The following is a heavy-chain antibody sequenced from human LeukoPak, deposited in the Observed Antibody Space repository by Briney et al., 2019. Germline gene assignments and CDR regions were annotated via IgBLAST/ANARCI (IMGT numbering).Heavy chain of an antibody. CDR2: IETDATRT. CDR1: GFTFSLHR. J-gene: IGHJ4*02. Sequence: PGGSLRLSCAASGFTFSLHRIHWVRQVPGKGLEWISWIETDATRTGHVASVRGRFTVSRDNAESTVYLEMNSLRAEDTAVYYCTRDQVGTMPLDYWGQGTLVTVSS. CDR3: TRDQVGTMPLDY. D-gene: IGHD1-26*01. V-gene: IGHV3-74*01.